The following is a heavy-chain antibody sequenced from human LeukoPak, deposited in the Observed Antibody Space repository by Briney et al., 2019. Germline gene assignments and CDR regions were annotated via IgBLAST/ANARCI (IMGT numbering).Heavy chain of an antibody. CDR1: GFTVSSDY. CDR2: IFSEGST. CDR3: ARAVAGTKFDC. V-gene: IGHV3-53*01. D-gene: IGHD6-19*01. Sequence: GGSLRLSCAASGFTVSSDYMSWVRQAPGEGLEWVSIIFSEGSTYYADSVKGRFTISRDNSKNTLYHQMNSLRAEDTAVYYCARAVAGTKFDCWGQGTLVTVSS. J-gene: IGHJ4*02.